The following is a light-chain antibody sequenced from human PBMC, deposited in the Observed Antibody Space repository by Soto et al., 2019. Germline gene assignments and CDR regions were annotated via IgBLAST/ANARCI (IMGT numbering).Light chain of an antibody. CDR2: DAS. CDR3: QQGSNWPPMYT. Sequence: EIVLTQSPATLSLSPGERATLSCRASQSVTSHLAWYQQKPGQAPRLLIYDASNRATGIPARFTGSGSGTDFTLPISSLEPEDFAVYYCQQGSNWPPMYTFGLGTKLEIK. J-gene: IGKJ2*01. V-gene: IGKV3-11*01. CDR1: QSVTSH.